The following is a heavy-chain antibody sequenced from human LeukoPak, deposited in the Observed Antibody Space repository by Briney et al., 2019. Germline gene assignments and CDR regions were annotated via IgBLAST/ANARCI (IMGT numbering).Heavy chain of an antibody. CDR1: GGSISSGGYY. Sequence: SQTLSLTCTVSGGSISSGGYYWSWIRQPPGKGLEWIGYIYHSGSTYYNPSLKSRVTISVDRSKNQSSLKLSSVTAADTAVYYCARDNHSKVDSPHGDWGQGTLVTVSS. CDR2: IYHSGST. V-gene: IGHV4-30-2*01. D-gene: IGHD1-14*01. CDR3: ARDNHSKVDSPHGD. J-gene: IGHJ4*02.